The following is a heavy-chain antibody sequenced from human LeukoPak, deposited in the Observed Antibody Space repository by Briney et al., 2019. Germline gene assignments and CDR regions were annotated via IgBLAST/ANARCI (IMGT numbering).Heavy chain of an antibody. V-gene: IGHV3-33*03. Sequence: PGRALRLSCVASGFSFSNHGMRWVRQAPGRGLEWVAVIWNDGSYEHYTDSVKGRFTISRDNSKNTLFLQLNSLRPEDTAVYYCAKPTWGSGSFLIDFWGQGTLVTVSS. CDR1: GFSFSNHG. D-gene: IGHD1-26*01. CDR2: IWNDGSYE. J-gene: IGHJ4*02. CDR3: AKPTWGSGSFLIDF.